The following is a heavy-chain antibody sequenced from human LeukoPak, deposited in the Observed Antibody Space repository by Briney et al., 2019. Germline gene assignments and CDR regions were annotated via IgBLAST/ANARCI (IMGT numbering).Heavy chain of an antibody. CDR1: GYTFSSYG. CDR3: AREGPYSGYDDFDY. Sequence: ASVNVSCKSSGYTFSSYGISWVRQAPGQGLEWMGWISVYYGDTNTNYAQNLQGRVTMTIDTSTSTAYMELRSLTSDDTAVYYCAREGPYSGYDDFDYWGQGTPVTVSS. J-gene: IGHJ4*02. D-gene: IGHD5-12*01. CDR2: ISVYYGDTNT. V-gene: IGHV1-18*01.